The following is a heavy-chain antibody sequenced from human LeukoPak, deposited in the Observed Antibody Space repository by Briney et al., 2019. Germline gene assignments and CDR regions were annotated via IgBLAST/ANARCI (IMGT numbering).Heavy chain of an antibody. D-gene: IGHD5-18*01. Sequence: GGSLRLSCAASGFTFSSYAMHWVRQAPGKGLEYVSAISSNGGSTYYANSEKGRFTISRDNSKNTLYLQMGSLRAEDMAVYYCARAYSYGYIRYFDYWGQGTLVTVSS. CDR3: ARAYSYGYIRYFDY. J-gene: IGHJ4*02. V-gene: IGHV3-64*01. CDR2: ISSNGGST. CDR1: GFTFSSYA.